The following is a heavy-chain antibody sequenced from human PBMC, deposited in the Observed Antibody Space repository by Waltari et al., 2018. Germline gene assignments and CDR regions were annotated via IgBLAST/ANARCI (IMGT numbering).Heavy chain of an antibody. D-gene: IGHD3-3*01. Sequence: QVQLQESGPGLVKPSQTLSLTCTVSGGSISSGGYYWSWIRQHPGKGLEWIGYIYYSGSTYYHPSLKSRVTISVDTSKNQFSLKLSSVTAADTAVYYCASAPRYYDFWSGYYGENYYYYMDVWGKGTTVTVSS. CDR2: IYYSGST. J-gene: IGHJ6*03. V-gene: IGHV4-31*03. CDR3: ASAPRYYDFWSGYYGENYYYYMDV. CDR1: GGSISSGGYY.